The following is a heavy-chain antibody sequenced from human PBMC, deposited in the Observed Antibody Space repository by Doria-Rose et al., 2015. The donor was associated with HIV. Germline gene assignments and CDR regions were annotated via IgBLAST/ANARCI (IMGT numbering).Heavy chain of an antibody. V-gene: IGHV2-26*01. J-gene: IGHJ4*02. Sequence: QVTLKESGPVLVKPTETLTLTCTVSGVSLSSPGMGVSWIRQPPGKALEWHANILSDDARSYNTSLKSRLTISRGTSKSQVFLTMTDMDPVDTATYYCARIKSSRWYHKYYFDFWGQGTLVIVSA. CDR1: GVSLSSPGMG. D-gene: IGHD6-13*01. CDR2: ILSDDAR. CDR3: ARIKSSRWYHKYYFDF.